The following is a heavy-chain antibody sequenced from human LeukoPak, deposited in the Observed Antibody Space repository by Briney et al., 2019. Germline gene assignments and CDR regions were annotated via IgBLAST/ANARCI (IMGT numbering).Heavy chain of an antibody. CDR2: IYYSGST. CDR3: ARHHRSFETNTAMVDY. D-gene: IGHD5-18*01. J-gene: IGHJ4*02. V-gene: IGHV4-59*08. Sequence: SETLSLTCTVSGGSISSYYWSWIRQPPGKGLEWIGYIYYSGSTNYNPSLKSRVTISVDTSKNQFSLKLSSVTAADTAMYYCARHHRSFETNTAMVDYWGQGTLVTVSS. CDR1: GGSISSYY.